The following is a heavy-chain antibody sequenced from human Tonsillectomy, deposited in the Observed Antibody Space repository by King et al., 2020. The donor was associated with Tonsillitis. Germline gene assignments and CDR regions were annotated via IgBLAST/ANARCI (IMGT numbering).Heavy chain of an antibody. V-gene: IGHV1-58*01. CDR2: IVVGSGNT. CDR1: GFTFTSSA. CDR3: AAANEFCAGACYSFDP. Sequence: QLVQSGPEVKKPGPSVKVSCKGSGFTFTSSAVQWVRQARGQRLEWIGWIVVGSGNTNYAQKFQERVTITRDMSTSTAYMELSYLRSEDTAVYFCAAANEFCAGACYSFDPWGQGTLVTVSS. D-gene: IGHD2-21*02. J-gene: IGHJ5*02.